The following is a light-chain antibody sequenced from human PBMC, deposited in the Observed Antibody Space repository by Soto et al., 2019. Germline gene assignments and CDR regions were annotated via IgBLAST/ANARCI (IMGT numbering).Light chain of an antibody. CDR1: QSVGSSY. CDR2: STS. CDR3: QQYDSPTWT. V-gene: IGKV3-20*01. J-gene: IGKJ1*01. Sequence: ENELTQSPGTLSLSPGERATLSCRASQSVGSSYLAWYQQKPGQAPRLLIYSTSSRATGIPDRFSGRGSGTDFTLTISRLEPEDFAVYYCQQYDSPTWTFGQGPKVEIK.